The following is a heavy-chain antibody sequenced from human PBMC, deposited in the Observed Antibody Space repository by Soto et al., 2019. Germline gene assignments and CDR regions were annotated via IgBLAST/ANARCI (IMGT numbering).Heavy chain of an antibody. CDR2: IIPILGIA. CDR1: GGTFSSYT. J-gene: IGHJ5*02. Sequence: QVQLVQSGAEVKKPGSSVKVSCKASGGTFSSYTISWVRQAPGQGLEWMGRIIPILGIANYAQKFQGRVTISSDKSTSTAYRELSSLRSEDTAVYYCARDEGIVVVPAAIHWFDPWGQGTLVTVSS. CDR3: ARDEGIVVVPAAIHWFDP. V-gene: IGHV1-69*08. D-gene: IGHD2-2*01.